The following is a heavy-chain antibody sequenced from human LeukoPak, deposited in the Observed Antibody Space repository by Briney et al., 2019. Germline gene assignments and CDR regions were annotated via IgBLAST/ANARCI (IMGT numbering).Heavy chain of an antibody. CDR2: IYYSGST. Sequence: SETLSRTCTVSGRAIFSYYWSWIRQPPGKGLEWKGYIYYSGSTNYNPSLKSRVTISVDTSKNQFSLRVSSVTAADTAVYYCARHLNNCGDDCYIFDYWGQGTLVTVSS. CDR3: ARHLNNCGDDCYIFDY. J-gene: IGHJ4*02. CDR1: GRAIFSYY. V-gene: IGHV4-59*08. D-gene: IGHD2-21*01.